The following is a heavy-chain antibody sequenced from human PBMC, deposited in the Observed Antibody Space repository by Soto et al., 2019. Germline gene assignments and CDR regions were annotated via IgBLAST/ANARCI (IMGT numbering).Heavy chain of an antibody. CDR1: GFTFSNYW. J-gene: IGHJ4*02. D-gene: IGHD1-1*01. Sequence: GGSLRLSCAASGFTFSNYWMTWVRQAPGKGLEWVANIKQDESEKYYLDSVRGRFTISRDNARNSVYLQMNSLRVEDTALYYCAREKGQLAGFDYWGQGTLVTVSS. CDR2: IKQDESEK. CDR3: AREKGQLAGFDY. V-gene: IGHV3-7*01.